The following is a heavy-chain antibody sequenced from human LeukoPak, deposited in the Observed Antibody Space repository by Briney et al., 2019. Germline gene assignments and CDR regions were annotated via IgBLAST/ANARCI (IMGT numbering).Heavy chain of an antibody. CDR2: ISGSGGST. V-gene: IGHV3-23*01. CDR1: GFTFSSYA. Sequence: PGGSLRLSCAASGFTFSSYAMSWVRQAPGKGLEWVSAISGSGGSTYYADSVKGRFTISRDNSKNTLYLQMNSLRAEDTAVYYCAKDEQQLGRGKNFQHWGQGTLVTVSS. J-gene: IGHJ1*01. CDR3: AKDEQQLGRGKNFQH. D-gene: IGHD6-13*01.